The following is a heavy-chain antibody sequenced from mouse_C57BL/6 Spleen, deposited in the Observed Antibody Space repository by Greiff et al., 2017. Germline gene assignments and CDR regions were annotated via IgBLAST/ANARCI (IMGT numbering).Heavy chain of an antibody. D-gene: IGHD1-1*01. CDR2: ISSGSSTI. V-gene: IGHV5-17*01. Sequence: EVMLVESGGGLVKPGGSLKLSCAASGFTFSDYGMHWVRQAPEKGLEWVAYISSGSSTIYYADTVKGRFTISRDNAKNSLFLQMTSLRSEDTAMYYCAPSYYGSSYWYFDVWGTGTTVTVSS. CDR3: APSYYGSSYWYFDV. CDR1: GFTFSDYG. J-gene: IGHJ1*03.